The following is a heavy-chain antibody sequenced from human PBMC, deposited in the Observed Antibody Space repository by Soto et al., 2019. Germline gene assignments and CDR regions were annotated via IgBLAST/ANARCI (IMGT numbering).Heavy chain of an antibody. CDR1: GGSISSYY. Sequence: PSETLSLACTVSGGSISSYYWSWIRQPPGKGLEWIGYIYYSGSTNYNPSLKSRVTISVDTSKNQFSLKLSSVTAADTAVYYCAKVDGDLLGWFDHWGQGTLVTVSS. CDR2: IYYSGST. CDR3: AKVDGDLLGWFDH. V-gene: IGHV4-59*01. D-gene: IGHD4-17*01. J-gene: IGHJ5*02.